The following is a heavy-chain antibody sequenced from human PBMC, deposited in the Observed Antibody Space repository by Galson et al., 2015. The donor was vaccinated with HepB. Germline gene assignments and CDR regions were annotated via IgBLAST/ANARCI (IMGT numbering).Heavy chain of an antibody. V-gene: IGHV1-69*13. D-gene: IGHD4-17*01. Sequence: SVKVSCKASGGTFSSYAISWVRQAPGQGLEWMGGIIPIFGTANYAQKFQGRVTITADESTSTAYMELSSLRSEDTAVYYCARLGDYGDYVFGPYYYYYGMDVWGQGTTVTVSS. CDR2: IIPIFGTA. CDR3: ARLGDYGDYVFGPYYYYYGMDV. CDR1: GGTFSSYA. J-gene: IGHJ6*02.